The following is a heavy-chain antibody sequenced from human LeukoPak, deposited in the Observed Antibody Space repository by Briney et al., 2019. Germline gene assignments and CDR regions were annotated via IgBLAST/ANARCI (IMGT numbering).Heavy chain of an antibody. D-gene: IGHD5-24*01. CDR1: GFIFRRYW. Sequence: GGSLRLSCATSGFIFRRYWMSWVRQAPGKGLEWVASINQDQRAIFYVDSVKGRFTISRDNTRNFLFLQMNSLRAEDTAFYYCAKLIRDVTIYDFWGPGSLVTVSS. CDR2: INQDQRAI. V-gene: IGHV3-7*01. J-gene: IGHJ4*03. CDR3: AKLIRDVTIYDF.